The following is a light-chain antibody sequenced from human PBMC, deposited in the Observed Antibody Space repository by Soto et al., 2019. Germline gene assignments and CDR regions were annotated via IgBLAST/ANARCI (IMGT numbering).Light chain of an antibody. Sequence: EIVLTQSPATLSLSPGERATLSCRACQRVSSYVAWYQQKPGQAPRLLIYDASNRATGIPARFSGSGSGTDFTLTISCLEPEDFAVYYCHHRDTWVTFGGGTKVEIK. CDR3: HHRDTWVT. CDR2: DAS. J-gene: IGKJ4*02. CDR1: QRVSSY. V-gene: IGKV3-11*01.